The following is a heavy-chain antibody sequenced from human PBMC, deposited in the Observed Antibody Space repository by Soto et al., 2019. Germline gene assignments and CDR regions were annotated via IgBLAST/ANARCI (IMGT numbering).Heavy chain of an antibody. Sequence: GGSLRLSCAASGFTFSNYLLSGVRQVPGKGLEWVANIKQGGTDKYYADSVKGRFTISRDNAKNSLYLQMNSLRAEDTAVYYCARSGITVVRGASFDYWGQGTLVTVSS. D-gene: IGHD3-10*01. CDR3: ARSGITVVRGASFDY. J-gene: IGHJ4*02. V-gene: IGHV3-7*01. CDR1: GFTFSNYL. CDR2: IKQGGTDK.